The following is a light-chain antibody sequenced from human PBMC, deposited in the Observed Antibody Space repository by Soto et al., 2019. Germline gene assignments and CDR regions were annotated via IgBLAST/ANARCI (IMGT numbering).Light chain of an antibody. CDR1: QSVSSN. Sequence: EIVMTQPPATLSVSPGERATLSCRASQSVSSNLAWYQQKPGQAPRLLIYGASTRATGIAARFSGSGSGTEFTLTVSSLQSEDFAVYYCQQYNNWLPWTFGQGTKVEIK. CDR3: QQYNNWLPWT. V-gene: IGKV3-15*01. J-gene: IGKJ1*01. CDR2: GAS.